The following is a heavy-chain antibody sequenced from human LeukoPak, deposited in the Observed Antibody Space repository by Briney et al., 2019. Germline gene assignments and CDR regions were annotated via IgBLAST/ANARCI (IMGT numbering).Heavy chain of an antibody. D-gene: IGHD6-13*01. V-gene: IGHV3-48*04. CDR1: GFTFSSYS. Sequence: GGSLRLSCAASGFTFSSYSMNWVRQAPGKGLEWVSYISSSSSTIYYADSVKGRFTISRDNAKNSLYLQMNSLRAEDTAVYYCARDRRGSWDLRWFDPWGQGTLVTVSS. CDR3: ARDRRGSWDLRWFDP. J-gene: IGHJ5*02. CDR2: ISSSSSTI.